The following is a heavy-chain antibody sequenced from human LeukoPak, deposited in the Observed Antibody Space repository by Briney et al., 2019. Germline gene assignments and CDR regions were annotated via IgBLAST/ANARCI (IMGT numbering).Heavy chain of an antibody. CDR3: GRQRYCSSTSCSLGNYYFDY. D-gene: IGHD2-2*01. V-gene: IGHV4-38-2*01. Sequence: SETLSLTCAVSGYSITSGYYWGWIRQPPGNGLEWIGSIYHSGSTYYNPSLKSRVTISVDTSKNQFPLKLSSVTAADTAVYYCGRQRYCSSTSCSLGNYYFDYWGQGTLVTVSS. CDR1: GYSITSGYY. CDR2: IYHSGST. J-gene: IGHJ4*02.